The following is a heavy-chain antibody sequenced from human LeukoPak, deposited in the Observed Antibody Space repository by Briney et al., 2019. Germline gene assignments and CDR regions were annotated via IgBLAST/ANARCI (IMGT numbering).Heavy chain of an antibody. CDR1: GYTFTSYD. CDR2: MNPNSGNT. D-gene: IGHD3-22*01. J-gene: IGHJ5*02. CDR3: ARSGPPGYYYDSSGYPKCNWFDP. Sequence: ASVKVSCKASGYTFTSYDINWVRQATGQGLEWMGWMNPNSGNTGYAQKFQGRVTMTRNTSISTAYMELSSLRSEDTAVYYCARSGPPGYYYDSSGYPKCNWFDPWGQGTLVTVSS. V-gene: IGHV1-8*01.